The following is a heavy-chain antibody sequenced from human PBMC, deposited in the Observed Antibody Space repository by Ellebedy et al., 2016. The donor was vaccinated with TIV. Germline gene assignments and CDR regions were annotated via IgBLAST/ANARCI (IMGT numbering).Heavy chain of an antibody. CDR2: IDPTDSYT. Sequence: KVSCKGSGYSFPTYWISWVRQMPGQGLEWMGKIDPTDSYTNYSPSLQGHVTISVDRSIGTAYLQWGSLKASDTAMYYCARHRLRYFDWFESWGQGTLVTVSS. CDR1: GYSFPTYW. D-gene: IGHD3-9*01. V-gene: IGHV5-10-1*01. CDR3: ARHRLRYFDWFES. J-gene: IGHJ5*01.